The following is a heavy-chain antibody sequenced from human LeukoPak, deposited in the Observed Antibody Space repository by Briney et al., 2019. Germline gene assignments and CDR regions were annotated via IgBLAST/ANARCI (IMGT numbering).Heavy chain of an antibody. CDR2: IYPGDSDT. J-gene: IGHJ3*02. D-gene: IGHD3-10*01. CDR1: GYSFTSYW. Sequence: GESLKISCKGSGYSFTSYWIGWVRQMPGKGLEWMGIIYPGDSDTRYSPSFQGQVTISADKSISTAYLQWSSLKASDTAMYYCARPGTVLLWFGVLLPQDAFDIWGQGTMVTVSS. V-gene: IGHV5-51*01. CDR3: ARPGTVLLWFGVLLPQDAFDI.